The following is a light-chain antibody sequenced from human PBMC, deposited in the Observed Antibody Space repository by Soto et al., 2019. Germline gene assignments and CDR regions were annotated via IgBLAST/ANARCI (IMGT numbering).Light chain of an antibody. CDR2: DAS. J-gene: IGKJ1*01. CDR1: QSVSSSY. V-gene: IGKV3-20*01. CDR3: HQYDSWT. Sequence: EIVLTQSRGTLSLSPGERASLSWRASQSVSSSYLAWYQQKPGKAPRLLIYDASNRASGVPARFSGSGSGTDFTLTINRVEPEDFAVYYCHQYDSWTFGQGTKVDIK.